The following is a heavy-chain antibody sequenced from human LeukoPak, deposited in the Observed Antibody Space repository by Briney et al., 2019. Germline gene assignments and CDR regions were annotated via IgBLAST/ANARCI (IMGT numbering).Heavy chain of an antibody. V-gene: IGHV1-69*13. CDR1: GGTLSSYA. J-gene: IGHJ4*02. CDR3: ATSRTPGTNGFFDY. Sequence: ASVKVSCKASGGTLSSYAISWVRQAPGQGLEWMGGIIPIFGTANYAQKFQGRVTITADESTSTAYMELSSLRSEDTAVYYCATSRTPGTNGFFDYWGQGTLVTVSS. D-gene: IGHD1-7*01. CDR2: IIPIFGTA.